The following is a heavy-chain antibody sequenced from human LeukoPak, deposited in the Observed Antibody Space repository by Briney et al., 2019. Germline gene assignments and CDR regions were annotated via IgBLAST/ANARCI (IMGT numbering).Heavy chain of an antibody. CDR3: ARTSLETTVTSFDY. Sequence: SETLSLTCAVSGVSISSSNWWHWVRQPPGKGLEWIGEIYHSGSTNYNPSLKSRVTISVDKSKNQFSLKLSSVTAADTAVYYCARTSLETTVTSFDYWGQGTLVTVSS. V-gene: IGHV4-4*02. CDR1: GVSISSSNW. D-gene: IGHD4-17*01. CDR2: IYHSGST. J-gene: IGHJ4*02.